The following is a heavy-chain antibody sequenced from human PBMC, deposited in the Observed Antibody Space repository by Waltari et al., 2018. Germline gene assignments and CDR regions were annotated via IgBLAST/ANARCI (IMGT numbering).Heavy chain of an antibody. CDR3: ARGGMVSLRERRGRSLRY. D-gene: IGHD1-1*01. CDR2: INHSGRT. V-gene: IGHV4-34*01. J-gene: IGHJ4*02. Sequence: QVQLQQWGAGLLKPSETLSLTCAVYGGSFSGYYWSWIRQPPGRGLEWIGEINHSGRTNYNPALKRRVTISVDTSKNQFSLKLSSVTAADTAVYYCARGGMVSLRERRGRSLRYWGQGTLVTVSS. CDR1: GGSFSGYY.